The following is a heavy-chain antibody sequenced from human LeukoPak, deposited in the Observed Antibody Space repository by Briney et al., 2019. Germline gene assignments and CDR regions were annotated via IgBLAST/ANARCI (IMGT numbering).Heavy chain of an antibody. V-gene: IGHV1-18*01. D-gene: IGHD3-10*01. Sequence: ASVKVSCKASGYTFTSYGISWVRQAPGQGLEWMGWISAYNGNTNYAQKLQGRVTMTTDTSSSTAYMELRSLRSDDTAVYYCAREWNGSGSYYYYYYGMDVWGQGTMVTVSS. CDR3: AREWNGSGSYYYYYYGMDV. CDR2: ISAYNGNT. J-gene: IGHJ6*02. CDR1: GYTFTSYG.